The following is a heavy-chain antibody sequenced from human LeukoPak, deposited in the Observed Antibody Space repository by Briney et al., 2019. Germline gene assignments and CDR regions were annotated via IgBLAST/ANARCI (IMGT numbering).Heavy chain of an antibody. CDR3: ASDRASRLDY. J-gene: IGHJ4*02. CDR2: ISYDGSNK. CDR1: GFTFSSYA. Sequence: GGSLRLSCAASGFTFSSYAMHWVRQAPGKGLEWVAVISYDGSNKYYADSVKGRFTISRDNSKNTLYLQMNSLRAEDTAVYYCASDRASRLDYWGQGTLVTVSS. V-gene: IGHV3-30-3*01.